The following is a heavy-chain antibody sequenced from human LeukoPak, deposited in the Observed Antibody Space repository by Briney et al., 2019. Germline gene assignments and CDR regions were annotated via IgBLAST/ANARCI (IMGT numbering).Heavy chain of an antibody. CDR2: ISGSGGST. J-gene: IGHJ4*02. V-gene: IGHV3-23*01. CDR3: TTGPYDYGSGTYYH. D-gene: IGHD3-10*01. Sequence: GGSLRLSCAASGFTFSSYAMGWVRQAPGKGLEWVSAISGSGGSTYYADSVKGRFTISRDNSKNTLYLQMNSLKTEDTAVYYCTTGPYDYGSGTYYHWGQGTLVTVSS. CDR1: GFTFSSYA.